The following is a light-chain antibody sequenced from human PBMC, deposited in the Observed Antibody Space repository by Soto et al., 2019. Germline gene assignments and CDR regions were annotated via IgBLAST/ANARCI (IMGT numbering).Light chain of an antibody. CDR3: AAWDDSLNGYV. Sequence: QSLLTQPPSASGTPGQRVTISCSGSSSNVGSNNVNWYQQLPGTAPKLLIHSNNQRPSGVPDRFSGSKSGTSASLAISGLQSEDEADYYCAAWDDSLNGYVFGTGTKLTVL. V-gene: IGLV1-44*01. CDR1: SSNVGSNN. CDR2: SNN. J-gene: IGLJ1*01.